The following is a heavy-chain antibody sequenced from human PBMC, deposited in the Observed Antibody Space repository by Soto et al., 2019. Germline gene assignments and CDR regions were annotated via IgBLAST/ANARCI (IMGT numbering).Heavy chain of an antibody. D-gene: IGHD3-10*01. V-gene: IGHV3-23*01. Sequence: EVQRLESGGCLGQPGGSLRLSCAASGFTFSSYAMSCVRHAPGKGLEWGSAISGSGGSTYYADSLKGRFTISRDNSKNTLYLQMNSLRPEDTAVYYCARDLVRGVIITGWVDPWGQGTLVTVAS. CDR1: GFTFSSYA. CDR3: ARDLVRGVIITGWVDP. J-gene: IGHJ5*02. CDR2: ISGSGGST.